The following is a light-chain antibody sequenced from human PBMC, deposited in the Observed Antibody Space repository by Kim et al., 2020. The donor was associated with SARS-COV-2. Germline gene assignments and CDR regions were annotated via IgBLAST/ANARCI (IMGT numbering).Light chain of an antibody. Sequence: DIQLTQSPSSVSASVGDSVTITCQASQDIRKFLNWYQHKPGKAPEILISDASTLRTGVPSRFSGSASGTHFTFTISNLQPEDIATYYCQQYNNLQAITFGQGTRLEIK. CDR2: DAS. V-gene: IGKV1-33*01. CDR3: QQYNNLQAIT. J-gene: IGKJ5*01. CDR1: QDIRKF.